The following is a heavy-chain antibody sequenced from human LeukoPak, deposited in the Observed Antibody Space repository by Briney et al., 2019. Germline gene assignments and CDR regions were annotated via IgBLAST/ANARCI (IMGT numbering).Heavy chain of an antibody. CDR2: IYPGDSET. J-gene: IGHJ2*01. CDR3: ARSKLEAVAGIIWYFAL. D-gene: IGHD6-19*01. CDR1: GYSFTSYW. Sequence: GESLKVSCKGPGYSFTSYWIGWVRQMPGKGLEWMGIIYPGDSETRYSPSFQGQVTISADKSINTAYLQWSRLKASDTAVYYCARSKLEAVAGIIWYFALWGRGTLVTVSS. V-gene: IGHV5-51*01.